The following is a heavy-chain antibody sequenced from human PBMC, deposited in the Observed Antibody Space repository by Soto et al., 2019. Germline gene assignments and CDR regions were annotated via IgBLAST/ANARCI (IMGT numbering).Heavy chain of an antibody. Sequence: ASVKVSCKASGYTFTNYGFSWVRQAPGQGLEWMGWISAYNGNANYAQKLQDRITMTTDTSTSTAYMELRSLRSDDTAVYYCARDLDSSSSSYGMDVWGQGTTVTVS. V-gene: IGHV1-18*01. CDR3: ARDLDSSSSSYGMDV. CDR2: ISAYNGNA. CDR1: GYTFTNYG. D-gene: IGHD6-6*01. J-gene: IGHJ6*02.